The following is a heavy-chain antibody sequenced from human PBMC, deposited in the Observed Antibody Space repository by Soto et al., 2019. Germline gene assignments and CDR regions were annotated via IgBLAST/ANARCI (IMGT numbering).Heavy chain of an antibody. V-gene: IGHV3-30-3*01. D-gene: IGHD3-22*01. CDR1: GFTFSSYA. CDR2: ISYDGSNK. J-gene: IGHJ4*02. CDR3: ARLKAGNVVTPAPIDY. Sequence: PGGSLRLSCAASGFTFSSYAMHWVRQAPGKGLEWVAVISYDGSNKYYADSVKGRFTISRDNSKNTLYLQMNSLRAEDTAVCYCARLKAGNVVTPAPIDYWGQGTLVTVSS.